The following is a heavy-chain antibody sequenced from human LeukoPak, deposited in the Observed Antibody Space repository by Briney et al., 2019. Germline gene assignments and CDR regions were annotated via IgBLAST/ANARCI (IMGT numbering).Heavy chain of an antibody. CDR3: ARKETGTKGGRFDP. CDR1: GGSIISGGYS. V-gene: IGHV4-30-2*01. D-gene: IGHD2-8*01. CDR2: IYHSGST. Sequence: SQTLSLTCAVSGGSIISGGYSWSWIRQPPGKGLEWIGYIYHSGSTYYNPSLKSRVTISVDRSKNQFSLKLSSVTAADTAVYYCARKETGTKGGRFDPWGQGTLVTVSS. J-gene: IGHJ5*02.